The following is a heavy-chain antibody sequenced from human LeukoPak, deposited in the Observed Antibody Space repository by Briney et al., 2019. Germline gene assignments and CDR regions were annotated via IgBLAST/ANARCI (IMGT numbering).Heavy chain of an antibody. Sequence: SETLSLTCTVAGYSISSGYYWGWIRQPPGKGLEWIGSIYHSGSTYYNPSLKSRVTISVDTSKNQFSLKLSSVTAADTAVYYCARDLQESSSWYGYYYYGMDVWGQGTTVTVSS. CDR2: IYHSGST. V-gene: IGHV4-38-2*02. CDR1: GYSISSGYY. J-gene: IGHJ6*02. CDR3: ARDLQESSSWYGYYYYGMDV. D-gene: IGHD6-13*01.